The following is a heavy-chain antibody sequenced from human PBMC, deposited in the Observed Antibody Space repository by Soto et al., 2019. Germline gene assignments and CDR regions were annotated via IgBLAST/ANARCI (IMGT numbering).Heavy chain of an antibody. CDR2: IYYSGST. CDR1: GGSISSYY. D-gene: IGHD1-26*01. Sequence: SETLSLTCTVSGGSISSYYWSCIRQPPGKGLEGIGYIYYSGSTNYNPSLKSRVTISVDTSKNQFSLKLSSVTAADTAVYYCARGGGSPNWFEPWGQGTMVTVSS. CDR3: ARGGGSPNWFEP. J-gene: IGHJ5*02. V-gene: IGHV4-59*01.